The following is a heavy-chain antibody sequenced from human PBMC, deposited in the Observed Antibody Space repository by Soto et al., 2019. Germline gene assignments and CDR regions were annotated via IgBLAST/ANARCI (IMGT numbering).Heavy chain of an antibody. V-gene: IGHV3-30*18. CDR3: AKGGRQWLVTSDFTY. CDR1: GFTFSDYA. Sequence: QVQLVESGGGVVQPGRSLRLSCAASGFTFSDYAMHWVRQAPGTGLGWVSVVSHDGRNTHYADSVKGRVTISRDSSKNTASLEMTSPRAEDTAAYYCAKGGRQWLVTSDFTYWGQGARVTVSS. D-gene: IGHD6-19*01. CDR2: VSHDGRNT. J-gene: IGHJ4*02.